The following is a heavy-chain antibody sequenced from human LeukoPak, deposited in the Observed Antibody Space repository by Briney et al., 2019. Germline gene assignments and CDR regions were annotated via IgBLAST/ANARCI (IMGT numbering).Heavy chain of an antibody. Sequence: ASVKVSCKASGYTFTSYDINWVRQATGQGLEWMGWMNPNSGNKGYAQKFQGRVTMTRNTSISTAYMELSSLRSEDTAVYYCARGFPSPRRYCSSTSCYGGLNWFDPWGQGTLVTVSS. CDR2: MNPNSGNK. CDR3: ARGFPSPRRYCSSTSCYGGLNWFDP. D-gene: IGHD2-2*01. J-gene: IGHJ5*02. CDR1: GYTFTSYD. V-gene: IGHV1-8*01.